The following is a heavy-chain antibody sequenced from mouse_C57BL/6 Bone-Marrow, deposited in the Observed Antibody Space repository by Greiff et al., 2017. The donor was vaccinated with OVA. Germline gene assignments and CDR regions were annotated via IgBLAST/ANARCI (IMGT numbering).Heavy chain of an antibody. CDR1: GFTFSDYG. V-gene: IGHV5-17*01. J-gene: IGHJ1*03. CDR3: ARVNYRYFDV. CDR2: ISSGSSTI. Sequence: EVQRVESGGGLVKPGGSLKLSCAASGFTFSDYGMHWVRQAPEKGLEWVAYISSGSSTIYYADTVKGRFTISKDNAKNTLFLQMTSLRSEDTAMYYCARVNYRYFDVWGTGTTVTVSS.